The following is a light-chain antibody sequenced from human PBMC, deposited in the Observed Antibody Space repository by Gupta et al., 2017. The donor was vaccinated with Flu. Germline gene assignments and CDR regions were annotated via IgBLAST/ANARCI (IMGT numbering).Light chain of an antibody. CDR1: SYTIGNNY. J-gene: IGLJ3*02. CDR3: GSEDSSVGYCV. Sequence: KLTISCSGSSYTIGNNYVAWYQQMPGTAPKLLIYENNKRPSGIPDRFSGSNSDTSATLAITGLQTGDEADYYCGSEDSSVGYCVFGGGTKLTVL. CDR2: ENN. V-gene: IGLV1-51*02.